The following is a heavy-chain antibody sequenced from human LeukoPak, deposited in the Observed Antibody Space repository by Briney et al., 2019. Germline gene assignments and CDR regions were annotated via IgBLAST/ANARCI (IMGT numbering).Heavy chain of an antibody. CDR2: INPNSGGT. CDR3: AREGLRYLDWFQSDAFDI. D-gene: IGHD3-9*01. CDR1: GYTFTGYY. J-gene: IGHJ3*02. Sequence: ASVKVSCKASGYTFTGYYMHWVRQAPGQGLEWMGWINPNSGGTNYAQKFQGRVTMTRDTSISTAYMELSRLRSDDTAVYYCAREGLRYLDWFQSDAFDIWGQGTMVTVSS. V-gene: IGHV1-2*02.